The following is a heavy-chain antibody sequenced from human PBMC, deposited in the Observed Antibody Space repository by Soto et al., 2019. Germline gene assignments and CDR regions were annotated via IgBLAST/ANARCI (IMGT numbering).Heavy chain of an antibody. CDR1: GFTFSSYE. J-gene: IGHJ4*02. CDR3: AREENYYESSGYAGRYFDY. CDR2: ISSSGSTT. D-gene: IGHD3-22*01. Sequence: EVQLVESGGGSVEPGGSLRLSCAVSGFTFSSYEMSWVRQAPGKGLECIAYISSSGSTTDHADSVKGRFTVSRDNAKNSLYLEMNSLRVEDSGIYYCAREENYYESSGYAGRYFDYWGQGALVTVSS. V-gene: IGHV3-48*03.